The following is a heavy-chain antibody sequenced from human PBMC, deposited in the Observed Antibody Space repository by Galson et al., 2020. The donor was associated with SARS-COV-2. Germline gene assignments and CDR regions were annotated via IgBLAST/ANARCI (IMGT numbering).Heavy chain of an antibody. CDR3: ARGGPNDSSGYYPGY. V-gene: IGHV3-74*01. J-gene: IGHJ4*02. D-gene: IGHD3-22*01. Sequence: GGSLRLSCAASGFTFSNYWMHWVRQGPGKGPVWVSRINSDGSTTGYADSVKGRFTISRDNTKNTVYLQMNSVRAKDTAVYYCARGGPNDSSGYYPGYWGQGTLVTVSS. CDR2: INSDGSTT. CDR1: GFTFSNYW.